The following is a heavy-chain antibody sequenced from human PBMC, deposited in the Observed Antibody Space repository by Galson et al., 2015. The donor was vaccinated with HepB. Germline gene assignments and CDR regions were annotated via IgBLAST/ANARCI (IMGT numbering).Heavy chain of an antibody. CDR1: GYTFTSYA. CDR3: ARDLAAAAGLYYYYYGMDV. CDR2: INTNTGNP. V-gene: IGHV7-4-1*02. Sequence: SVKVSCKASGYTFTSYAMNWVRQAPGQGLEWMGWINTNTGNPTYAQGFTGRFVFSLDTSVSTAYLQISSLKAEDTAVYYCARDLAAAAGLYYYYYGMDVWGQGTTVTVSS. D-gene: IGHD6-13*01. J-gene: IGHJ6*02.